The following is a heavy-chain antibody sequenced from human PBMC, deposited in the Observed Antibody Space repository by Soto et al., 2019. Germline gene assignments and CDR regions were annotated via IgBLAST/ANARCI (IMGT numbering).Heavy chain of an antibody. J-gene: IGHJ4*02. D-gene: IGHD3-10*01. V-gene: IGHV4-61*08. CDR2: IYYSGST. Sequence: PSETLSLTCAVSGGSISSGGYSWSWIRQPPGKGLEWIGYIYYSGSTNYNPSLKSRVTISVDTSKNQFSLKLSSVTAADTAVYYCARNYGPGYTFDYWGQGTLVTVSS. CDR1: GGSISSGGYS. CDR3: ARNYGPGYTFDY.